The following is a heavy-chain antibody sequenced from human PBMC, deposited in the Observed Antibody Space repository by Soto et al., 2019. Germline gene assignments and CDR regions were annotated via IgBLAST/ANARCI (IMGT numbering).Heavy chain of an antibody. V-gene: IGHV4-30-4*01. J-gene: IGHJ5*02. CDR1: GGSISSGDYY. CDR3: ARGLGRDYFDP. D-gene: IGHD4-17*01. CDR2: IYYSGST. Sequence: SETLSLTCTVSGGSISSGDYYWSWIRQPPGKGLEWIGYIYYSGSTYYNPSLKSRVTISVDTSKNQFSLKLSSVTAADTAVYYCARGLGRDYFDPWGPGALVTVSS.